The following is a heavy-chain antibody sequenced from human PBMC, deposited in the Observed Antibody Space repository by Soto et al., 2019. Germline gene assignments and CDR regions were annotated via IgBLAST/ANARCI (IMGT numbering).Heavy chain of an antibody. D-gene: IGHD1-26*01. J-gene: IGHJ4*02. CDR1: GGSIRSGGYY. CDR2: FYYSGNT. CDR3: ARAMGAINYFDY. V-gene: IGHV4-31*03. Sequence: QVQLQESGPGLVKPSQTLSLTCTVSGGSIRSGGYYWSWIRQHPGKGLEWIGYFYYSGNTYYNPSLKSRLTISGDTSKNQFSLNLSSVTAADTAVYYCARAMGAINYFDYWGQGTLVTVCS.